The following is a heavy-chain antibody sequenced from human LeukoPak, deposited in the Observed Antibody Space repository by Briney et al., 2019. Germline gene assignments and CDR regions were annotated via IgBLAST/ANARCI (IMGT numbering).Heavy chain of an antibody. D-gene: IGHD3-10*01. Sequence: GASVKVSCKASGYTFTSYGISWVRQAPGQGLGWVGWINPNSGGTNYAQTFQGRVTMTRDTSISTAYMELSRLRSDDTAVYYCAREGGGGVTMVRAEDYSFDHWGQGTLVSVSS. V-gene: IGHV1-2*02. CDR1: GYTFTSYG. J-gene: IGHJ4*02. CDR2: INPNSGGT. CDR3: AREGGGGVTMVRAEDYSFDH.